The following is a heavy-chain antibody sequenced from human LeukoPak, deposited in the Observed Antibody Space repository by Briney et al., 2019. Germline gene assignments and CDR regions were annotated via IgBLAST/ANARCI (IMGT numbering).Heavy chain of an antibody. D-gene: IGHD3-22*01. J-gene: IGHJ3*02. CDR1: GGSFSGDY. CDR3: ARPDSSGYSRYAFDI. V-gene: IGHV4-34*01. Sequence: PSETLSLTSPVYGGSFSGDYWTWIRQPPGKGLEWIGEINHSGGTNYNPSLKSRVTISVDTSKNQFSLKLSSVTAADTAVYYCARPDSSGYSRYAFDIWGQGTMVTVSS. CDR2: INHSGGT.